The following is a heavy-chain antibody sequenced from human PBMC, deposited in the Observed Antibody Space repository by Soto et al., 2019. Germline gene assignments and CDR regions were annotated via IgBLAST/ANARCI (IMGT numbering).Heavy chain of an antibody. V-gene: IGHV3-15*01. J-gene: IGHJ6*02. CDR1: GFTFSNAW. D-gene: IGHD3-16*01. CDR3: TTGRDYPIAIYGMDV. Sequence: GGSLRLSCAASGFTFSNAWMSWVRQAPGKGLEWVGRIKSKTDGGTTDYAAPVKGRFTISRDDSKSTLYLQMNSLKTEDTAVYYCTTGRDYPIAIYGMDVWGQGTTVTVSS. CDR2: IKSKTDGGTT.